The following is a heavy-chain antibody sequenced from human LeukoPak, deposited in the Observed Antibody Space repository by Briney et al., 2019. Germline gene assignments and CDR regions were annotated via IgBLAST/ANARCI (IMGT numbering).Heavy chain of an antibody. CDR3: ARDNWYSLDD. V-gene: IGHV3-7*03. J-gene: IGHJ4*02. CDR2: IKQTGSEK. D-gene: IGHD1/OR15-1a*01. CDR1: GLSFTSSW. Sequence: AGGSLRLSCAASGLSFTSSWMNWVRQAPGKGLEWVATIKQTGSEKYYMDSVGGRFTVSRDNTENSLYLQMNSLRAEDTAVYYCARDNWYSLDDWGPGTLVTVSS.